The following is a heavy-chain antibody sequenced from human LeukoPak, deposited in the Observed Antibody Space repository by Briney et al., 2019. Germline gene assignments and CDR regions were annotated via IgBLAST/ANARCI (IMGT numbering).Heavy chain of an antibody. J-gene: IGHJ4*02. Sequence: SETLSLTCTVSGGSISSGGYYWSWIRQHPGKGLEWIGYIYYSGSTYYNPSLKSRVTISVDTSKNQFSLKLSSVTAVDTAVYYCARDRGSSWLDYWGQGTLVTVSS. CDR2: IYYSGST. CDR3: ARDRGSSWLDY. CDR1: GGSISSGGYY. D-gene: IGHD6-13*01. V-gene: IGHV4-31*03.